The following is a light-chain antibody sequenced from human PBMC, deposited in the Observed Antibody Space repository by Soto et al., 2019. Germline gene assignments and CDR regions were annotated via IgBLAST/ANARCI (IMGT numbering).Light chain of an antibody. CDR2: GAS. CDR3: QQYGNSPYT. Sequence: EIVLTQSPDTLSLSPGERATLSCRASQSVGSYLAWYQQKPGQTPRVLMYGASRRASGLPDRFSGSGSGTAFTLTISRLEPEDFAMYYCQQYGNSPYTFGQGTKLESK. CDR1: QSVGSY. V-gene: IGKV3-20*01. J-gene: IGKJ2*01.